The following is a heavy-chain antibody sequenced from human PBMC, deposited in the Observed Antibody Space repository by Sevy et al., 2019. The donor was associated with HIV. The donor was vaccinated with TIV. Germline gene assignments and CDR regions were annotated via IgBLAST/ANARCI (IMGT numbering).Heavy chain of an antibody. CDR1: GFDFSIYS. J-gene: IGHJ4*02. Sequence: GALRLSCAAFGFDFSIYSMSWVRQAPGKGLEWVSTLSFGCGKINYADSVKGRFTISRDNSKSSVYLQMNNMRVEDTAVYYCAREGCTKPHDYWGQGTLVTVSS. CDR3: AREGCTKPHDY. D-gene: IGHD2-8*01. V-gene: IGHV3-23*01. CDR2: LSFGCGKI.